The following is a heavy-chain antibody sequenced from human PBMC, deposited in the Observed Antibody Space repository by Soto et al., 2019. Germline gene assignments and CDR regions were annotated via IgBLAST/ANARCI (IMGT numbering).Heavy chain of an antibody. CDR1: GGSIVGYY. CDR2: IYYSGST. D-gene: IGHD1-7*01. CDR3: AKPKIPYNWNYFIDH. Sequence: SETLPLTSTVAGGSIVGYYWSWIRQPPGKGLEWIGYIYYSGSTNSNPSLKSRVTISVDTSKNQFSLKLSSVTAADTAVYYCAKPKIPYNWNYFIDHWGQGTLVTVSS. J-gene: IGHJ4*02. V-gene: IGHV4-59*08.